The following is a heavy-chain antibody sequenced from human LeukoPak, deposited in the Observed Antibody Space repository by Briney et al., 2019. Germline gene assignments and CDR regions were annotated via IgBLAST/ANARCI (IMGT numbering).Heavy chain of an antibody. CDR3: ARIVVVAATLWFDP. V-gene: IGHV4-31*03. J-gene: IGHJ5*02. Sequence: SETLSLTCTVSGGSISSGGYYWSWIRQHPGKGLEWIGYIYYSGSTYYNPSLKSRVTISVDTSKNQFSLKLSSVTAADTAVYYCARIVVVAATLWFDPWGQGTLVTVSS. D-gene: IGHD2-15*01. CDR1: GGSISSGGYY. CDR2: IYYSGST.